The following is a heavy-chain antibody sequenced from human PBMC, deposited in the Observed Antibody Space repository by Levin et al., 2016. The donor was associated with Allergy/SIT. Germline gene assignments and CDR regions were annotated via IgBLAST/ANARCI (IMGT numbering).Heavy chain of an antibody. Sequence: WVRQAPGQGLEWMGIIDPSGGDTDYTEKFQGRVTMTRDPSTSTVYMELSSLRSDDTAVYYCVRDRRDCKSLSCSLYFKYGMDVWGQGTTVTVSS. V-gene: IGHV1-46*01. CDR3: VRDRRDCKSLSCSLYFKYGMDV. D-gene: IGHD2/OR15-2a*01. CDR2: IDPSGGDT. J-gene: IGHJ6*02.